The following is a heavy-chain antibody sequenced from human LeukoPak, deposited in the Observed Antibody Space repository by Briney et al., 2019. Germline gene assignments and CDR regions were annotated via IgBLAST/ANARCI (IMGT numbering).Heavy chain of an antibody. V-gene: IGHV1-8*02. CDR3: ARGWRIDDFWSGYYTPPNWFDP. CDR1: GYTFTSYG. D-gene: IGHD3-3*01. CDR2: ISAYNGNT. Sequence: ASVKVSCKASGYTFTSYGISWVRQAPGQGLEWMGWISAYNGNTGYAQKFRGRVTMTRNTSISTAYMELSSLRSEDTAVYYCARGWRIDDFWSGYYTPPNWFDPWGQGTLVTVSS. J-gene: IGHJ5*02.